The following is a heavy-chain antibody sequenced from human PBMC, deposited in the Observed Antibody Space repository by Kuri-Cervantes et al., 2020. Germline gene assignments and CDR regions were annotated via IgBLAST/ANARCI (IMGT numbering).Heavy chain of an antibody. V-gene: IGHV3-23*01. CDR2: ISGSGGST. D-gene: IGHD5-12*01. Sequence: LSLTCAASGFPFSSYAMSWVRQAPGKGVECVSAISGSGGSTYYADSVKGRFTISRDNSKNTLYLQMNSLRAEDTAVYYCAKDFIRGDYDSYYYYYGMDVWGQGTTVTVSS. CDR3: AKDFIRGDYDSYYYYYGMDV. CDR1: GFPFSSYA. J-gene: IGHJ6*02.